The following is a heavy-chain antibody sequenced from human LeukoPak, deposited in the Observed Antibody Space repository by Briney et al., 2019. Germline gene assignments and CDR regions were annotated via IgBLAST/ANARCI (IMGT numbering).Heavy chain of an antibody. Sequence: ASVKVSCKASGYTFTSYYMHWVRQAPGQGLEWMGMLNPSDGSTTYTQKFQGRVTMTRDTSTSTVYMELSSLRSEDTAVYYCARARAVLRTAMDPLDWGQGTLVTVSS. CDR2: LNPSDGST. V-gene: IGHV1-46*01. J-gene: IGHJ4*02. D-gene: IGHD5-18*01. CDR3: ARARAVLRTAMDPLD. CDR1: GYTFTSYY.